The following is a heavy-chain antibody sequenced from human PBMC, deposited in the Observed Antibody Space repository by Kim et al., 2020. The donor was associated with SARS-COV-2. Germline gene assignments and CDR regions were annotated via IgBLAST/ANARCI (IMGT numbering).Heavy chain of an antibody. CDR1: GGTFSSYA. CDR2: IIPIFGTA. Sequence: SVKVSCKASGGTFSSYAISWVRQAPGQGLEWMGGIIPIFGTANYAQKFQGRVTITVDESTSTAYMELSSLRSEDTAVYYCAGLWFRELFPGYYYMDVWGKGTTVTVSS. J-gene: IGHJ6*03. CDR3: AGLWFRELFPGYYYMDV. D-gene: IGHD3-10*01. V-gene: IGHV1-69*13.